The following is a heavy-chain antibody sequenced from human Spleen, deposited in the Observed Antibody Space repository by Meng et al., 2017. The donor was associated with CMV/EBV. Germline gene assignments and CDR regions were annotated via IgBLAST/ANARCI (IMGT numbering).Heavy chain of an antibody. D-gene: IGHD3-10*01. Sequence: ASVKVSCKASGYTFTSYYMHWVRQAPGQGLEWIGIINPSGGSTSYAQKFQGRVTMTRDTSTSTVYMELSSLRSEDTAVYYCARELREGTGYYYYYGMDVWGQGTTVTVSS. J-gene: IGHJ6*02. CDR2: INPSGGST. V-gene: IGHV1-46*01. CDR3: ARELREGTGYYYYYGMDV. CDR1: GYTFTSYY.